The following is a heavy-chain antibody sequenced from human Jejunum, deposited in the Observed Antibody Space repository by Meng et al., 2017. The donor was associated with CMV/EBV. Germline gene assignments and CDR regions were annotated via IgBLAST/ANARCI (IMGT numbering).Heavy chain of an antibody. J-gene: IGHJ4*02. D-gene: IGHD6-13*01. Sequence: SGFPFCSFWVSRVRPPPGEGLEWVANLNQDGSEKYYVGSVEGRFNISREKAKNSLDLEMNSLRDEEPAVYYCGRGGQSSSRSSLPNWGQGTLVTVSS. CDR1: GFPFCSFW. CDR2: LNQDGSEK. CDR3: GRGGQSSSRSSLPN. V-gene: IGHV3-7*01.